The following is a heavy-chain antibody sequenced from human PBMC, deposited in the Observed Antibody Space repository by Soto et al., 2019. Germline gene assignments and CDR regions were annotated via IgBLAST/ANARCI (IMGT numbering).Heavy chain of an antibody. CDR1: GGSISSSSYY. J-gene: IGHJ6*02. Sequence: QLQLQESGPGLVKPSETLSLTCTVSGGSISSSSYYWGWIRQPPGKGLEWIGSIYYSGSTYYNPSLKSRFTXPXXXSXXQFSLKLSSVTAADTAVYYCARQNPAQGYYYGMDVWGQGTTVTVSS. CDR3: ARQNPAQGYYYGMDV. CDR2: IYYSGST. V-gene: IGHV4-39*01.